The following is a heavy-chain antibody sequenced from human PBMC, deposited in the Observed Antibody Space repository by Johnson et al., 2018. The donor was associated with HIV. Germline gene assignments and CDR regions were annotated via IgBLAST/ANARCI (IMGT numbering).Heavy chain of an antibody. V-gene: IGHV3-20*04. CDR1: GFIFNDYV. J-gene: IGHJ3*02. D-gene: IGHD6-13*01. CDR2: VNWNGGST. CDR3: ASHRSIAADDAFDI. Sequence: VQLVESGGGMVRPGGSLRLSCAASGFIFNDYVMNWVRQAPGKGLEWVSGVNWNGGSTGYADSVKGRFTISRDNAKNSLYLQMKSLRAEDTALYYCASHRSIAADDAFDIWGQGTMFTVSS.